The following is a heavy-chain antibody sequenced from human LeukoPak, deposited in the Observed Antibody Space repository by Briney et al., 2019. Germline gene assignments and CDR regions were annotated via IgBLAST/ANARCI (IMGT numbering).Heavy chain of an antibody. J-gene: IGHJ4*02. D-gene: IGHD5-18*01. CDR3: ARDHGYSYGPTLDY. CDR1: GFTFSSYW. Sequence: GGSLRLSCAASGFTFSSYWMSWVRQAPGKGLEWVANINQDGSDKYYVDSVEGRFTISRDNAKKSLYMQMNSLRAEDTALYHCARDHGYSYGPTLDYWGQGTLVTVSS. CDR2: INQDGSDK. V-gene: IGHV3-7*03.